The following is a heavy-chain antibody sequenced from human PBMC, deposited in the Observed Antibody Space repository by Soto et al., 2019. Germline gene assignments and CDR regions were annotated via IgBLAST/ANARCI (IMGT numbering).Heavy chain of an antibody. J-gene: IGHJ6*02. V-gene: IGHV1-69*12. D-gene: IGHD3-3*01. CDR2: IIPIFGTA. Sequence: QVQLVQSGAEVKKPGSSVKVSCKASGGTFSSYAISWVRQAPGQGLEWMGGIIPIFGTANYAQKVQGRVTITADESTSTAYMELSSLRSEDTAVYYCARDRGFLEWLLTGGMDVWGQGTTVTVSS. CDR3: ARDRGFLEWLLTGGMDV. CDR1: GGTFSSYA.